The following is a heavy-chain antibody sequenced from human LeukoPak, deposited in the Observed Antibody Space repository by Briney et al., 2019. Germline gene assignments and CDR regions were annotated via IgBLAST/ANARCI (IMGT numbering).Heavy chain of an antibody. CDR1: GGTFSSYA. V-gene: IGHV1-69*05. Sequence: AVKVSCKASGGTFSSYAISWVRQAPGQGLEWMGGIIPIFGTANYAQKFRGRVTMTRDLSTSTDYMELSSLRSDDTAVYLCARDNSVGDYAWWFDPWGQGTLVTVSS. CDR3: ARDNSVGDYAWWFDP. D-gene: IGHD1-26*01. CDR2: IIPIFGTA. J-gene: IGHJ5*02.